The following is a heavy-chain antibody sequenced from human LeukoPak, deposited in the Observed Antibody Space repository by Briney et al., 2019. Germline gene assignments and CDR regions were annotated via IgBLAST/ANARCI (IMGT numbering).Heavy chain of an antibody. CDR2: INHSGST. Sequence: SETLSLTCAVYGGSFSGYYWSWIRQPPGKGLEWIGEINHSGSTNYNPSLKSRVTISADTSKNQFSLKLSSVTAADTAVYYCARPDILTGYYFDYWGQGTLVTVSS. CDR1: GGSFSGYY. V-gene: IGHV4-34*01. J-gene: IGHJ4*02. CDR3: ARPDILTGYYFDY. D-gene: IGHD3-9*01.